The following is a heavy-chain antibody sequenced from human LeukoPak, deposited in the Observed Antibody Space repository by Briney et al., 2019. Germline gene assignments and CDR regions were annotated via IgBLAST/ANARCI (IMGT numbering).Heavy chain of an antibody. D-gene: IGHD2-21*01. V-gene: IGHV3-15*01. CDR1: GFTFSNAW. CDR3: TTEGFCGGDCYGY. J-gene: IGHJ4*02. Sequence: GGSLRLSCAASGFTFSNAWMSWVRQASGKGLEWVGRIKSKTDGGTTDYAAPVKGRFTISRDDSKNTLYLQINSLKTEDTAVYYCTTEGFCGGDCYGYWGQGTLVTVSS. CDR2: IKSKTDGGTT.